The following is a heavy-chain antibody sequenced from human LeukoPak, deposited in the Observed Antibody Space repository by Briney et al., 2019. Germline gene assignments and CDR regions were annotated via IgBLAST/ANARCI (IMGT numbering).Heavy chain of an antibody. D-gene: IGHD2-15*01. CDR1: GFNVGVYA. CDR3: AKVDSNLGFDY. CDR2: ISGSGGST. V-gene: IGHV3-23*01. Sequence: PGGSLRLSCAASGFNVGVYAMLLLRQDPGKGLQCVSAISGSGGSTYYADSVKGRFTISRDNSKNTLYLQMSSLRAEDTAVYYCAKVDSNLGFDYWGQGTLVIVSS. J-gene: IGHJ4*02.